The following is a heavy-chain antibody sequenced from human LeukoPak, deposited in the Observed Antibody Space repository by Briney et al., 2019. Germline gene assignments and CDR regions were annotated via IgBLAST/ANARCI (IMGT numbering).Heavy chain of an antibody. CDR2: IYYSGST. J-gene: IGHJ6*03. Sequence: SETLSLTCTVSGGSISSSSYYWGWIRQPPGKGLEWIGSIYYSGSTYYNPSLKSRVTISVDTSKNQFSLKLSSVTAADTAVYYCARGGGAKNYYYYYMDVWGKGTTVTVSS. CDR3: ARGGGAKNYYYYYMDV. CDR1: GGSISSSSYY. V-gene: IGHV4-39*07. D-gene: IGHD3-3*01.